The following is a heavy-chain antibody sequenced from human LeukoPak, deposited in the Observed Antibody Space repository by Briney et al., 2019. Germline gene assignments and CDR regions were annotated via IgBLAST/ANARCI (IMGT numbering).Heavy chain of an antibody. CDR1: GYTFTSYG. Sequence: GASVKVSCKASGYTFTSYGISWVRQAPGQGLEWMGWISAYNGNANYAQKLQGRVTMTTDTSTSTAYMELRSLRSDDTAVYYCARYCSSTSCWSPYYYGMDVWGQGTTVTVSS. J-gene: IGHJ6*02. D-gene: IGHD2-2*01. V-gene: IGHV1-18*01. CDR3: ARYCSSTSCWSPYYYGMDV. CDR2: ISAYNGNA.